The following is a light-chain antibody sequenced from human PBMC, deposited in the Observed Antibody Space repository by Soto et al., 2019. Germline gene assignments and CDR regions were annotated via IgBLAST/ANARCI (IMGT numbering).Light chain of an antibody. V-gene: IGKV3-11*01. CDR3: QQRSNWSWT. CDR2: DAS. CDR1: QSVSSY. Sequence: EILLTQSPSTLSLSPVERATLSPKASQSVSSYLAWYQQKPGQAPRLLIYDASNRATGIPARFSGSGSGTDFTLTISSLEPEDFAVYYCQQRSNWSWTFGQGTKVDIK. J-gene: IGKJ1*01.